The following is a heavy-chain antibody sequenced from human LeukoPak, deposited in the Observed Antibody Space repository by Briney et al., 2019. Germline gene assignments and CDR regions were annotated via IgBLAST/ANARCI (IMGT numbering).Heavy chain of an antibody. J-gene: IGHJ4*02. CDR3: ARVGPYDFWSGPQSSSFDY. D-gene: IGHD3-3*01. CDR2: IIPILGIA. V-gene: IGHV1-69*04. CDR1: GGTFSSYA. Sequence: GASVKVSCKASGGTFSSYAISWVRQAPGQGLEWMGRIIPILGIANYAQKFQGRVTITADKSTSTAYMELSSLRSEDTAVYYCARVGPYDFWSGPQSSSFDYWGQGTLVTVSS.